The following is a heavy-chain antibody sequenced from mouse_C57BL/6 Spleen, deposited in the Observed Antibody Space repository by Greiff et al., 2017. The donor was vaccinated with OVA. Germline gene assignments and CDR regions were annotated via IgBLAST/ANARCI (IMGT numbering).Heavy chain of an antibody. CDR2: IDPSDSYT. D-gene: IGHD2-2*01. CDR1: GYTFTSYW. J-gene: IGHJ4*01. CDR3: ARGGLRGIAMDY. Sequence: QVQLQQPGAELVKPGASVKLSCKASGYTFTSYWMQWVKQRPGQGLEWIGEIDPSDSYTNYNQKFKGKATLTVDTSSSTAYMQLSSLTSEDSAVYYCARGGLRGIAMDYWGQGTSVTVSS. V-gene: IGHV1-50*01.